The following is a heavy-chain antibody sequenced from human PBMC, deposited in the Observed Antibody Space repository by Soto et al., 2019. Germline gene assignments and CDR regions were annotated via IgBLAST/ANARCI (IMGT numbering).Heavy chain of an antibody. V-gene: IGHV3-33*01. Sequence: HPGGSLRLSCAASGFTFSSYGMHWVRQAPGKGLEWVAVIWYDGSNKYYADSVKGRFTISRDNSKNTLYLQMNSLRAEDTAVYYCARYYYDSSGYYYIDYWGQGTLVTVSS. D-gene: IGHD3-22*01. CDR3: ARYYYDSSGYYYIDY. CDR2: IWYDGSNK. CDR1: GFTFSSYG. J-gene: IGHJ4*02.